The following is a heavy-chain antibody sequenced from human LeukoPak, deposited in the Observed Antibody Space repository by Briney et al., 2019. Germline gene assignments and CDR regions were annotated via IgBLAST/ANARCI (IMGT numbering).Heavy chain of an antibody. CDR2: MDYSGST. CDR3: ARARYSSSSRFDH. Sequence: PSETLSLTCTVSGGSISSYYWSWIRQPPGKGLEWIGYMDYSGSTNYNPSLKCRVTISVDTSKNQFSLNVTSVTAADTAVYYCARARYSSSSRFDHWGQGTLVTVSS. CDR1: GGSISSYY. V-gene: IGHV4-59*01. J-gene: IGHJ4*02. D-gene: IGHD6-6*01.